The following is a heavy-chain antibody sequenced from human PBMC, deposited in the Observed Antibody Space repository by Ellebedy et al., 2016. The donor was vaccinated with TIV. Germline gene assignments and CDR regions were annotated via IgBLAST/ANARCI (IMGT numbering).Heavy chain of an antibody. J-gene: IGHJ4*02. CDR3: ASRTMATSGPLGH. CDR1: GFTFSSYD. V-gene: IGHV3-13*04. CDR2: IGTAGHT. D-gene: IGHD4/OR15-4a*01. Sequence: GESLKISXAASGFTFSSYDMHWVRQATGKGLEWVSAIGTAGHTYYPDSVKGRFTISRENAKNSLYLHMNSLRAGDTAIYYCASRTMATSGPLGHWGQGTLVTVSS.